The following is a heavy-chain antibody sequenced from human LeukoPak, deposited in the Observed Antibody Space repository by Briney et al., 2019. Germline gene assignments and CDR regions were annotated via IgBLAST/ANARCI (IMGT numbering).Heavy chain of an antibody. CDR1: GYSFTTYG. CDR2: ISGYSGNT. V-gene: IGHV1-18*01. J-gene: IGHJ1*01. Sequence: ASVKLSFKASGYSFTTYGISWVRQAPGQGLEWMGWISGYSGNTNYAPKLQGRVTMTTDTSTSTAYMELRSLTSADTGTYYCARVGATYGDLLEYVYWGRAPLHTLSS. D-gene: IGHD1-26*01. CDR3: ARVGATYGDLLEYVY.